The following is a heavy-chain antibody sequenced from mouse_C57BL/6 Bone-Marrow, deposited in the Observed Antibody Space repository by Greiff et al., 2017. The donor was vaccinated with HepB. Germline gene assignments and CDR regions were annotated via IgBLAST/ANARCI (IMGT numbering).Heavy chain of an antibody. J-gene: IGHJ3*01. CDR3: ARLFIPFAY. CDR2: IWSGGST. CDR1: GFSLTSYG. Sequence: VHLVESGPGLVQPSQSLSITCTVSGFSLTSYGVHWVRQSPGKGLEWLGVIWSGGSTDYNAAFISRLSISKDNSKSQVFFKMNSLQADDTAIYYCARLFIPFAYWGQGTLVTVSA. V-gene: IGHV2-2*01. D-gene: IGHD1-1*01.